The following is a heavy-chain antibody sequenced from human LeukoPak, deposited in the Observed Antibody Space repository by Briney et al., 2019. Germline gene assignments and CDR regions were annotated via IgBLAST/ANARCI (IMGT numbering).Heavy chain of an antibody. V-gene: IGHV4-4*07. D-gene: IGHD1-1*01. J-gene: IGHJ4*02. CDR2: IYNSGST. Sequence: SETLSLTCTVSGGSITSYYGSWIRQPAGKGLEWIGRIYNSGSTNYNPSLKSRVTMSVDASKNQFSLKLSSVTAADTAVYYCASWPGGWNGEDSWGQGTLVTVSS. CDR1: GGSITSYY. CDR3: ASWPGGWNGEDS.